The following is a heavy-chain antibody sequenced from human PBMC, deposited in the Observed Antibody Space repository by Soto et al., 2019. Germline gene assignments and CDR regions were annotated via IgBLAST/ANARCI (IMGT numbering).Heavy chain of an antibody. J-gene: IGHJ4*02. CDR1: GFTFDDYA. D-gene: IGHD5-12*01. Sequence: EVQLVESGGGLVQPGRSLRLSCAASGFTFDDYAMHWVRQAPGKGLEWVSGISWHSGSIGYADSVKGRVTISRDNAKNSRYLQMNSLRAEDTALYYCATDSEWLRFMVPYYCDYWGQGTLVTVSS. CDR3: ATDSEWLRFMVPYYCDY. CDR2: ISWHSGSI. V-gene: IGHV3-9*01.